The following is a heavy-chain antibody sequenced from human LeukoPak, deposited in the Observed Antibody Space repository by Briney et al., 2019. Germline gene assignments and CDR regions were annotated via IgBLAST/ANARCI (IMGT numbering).Heavy chain of an antibody. V-gene: IGHV3-7*03. J-gene: IGHJ4*02. CDR1: GFTFSSYW. D-gene: IGHD2-15*01. CDR2: IKKDGSEK. Sequence: GGSLRLSCAASGFTFSSYWMNRARQAPGKGLEWVAIIKKDGSEKYYVDSMKGRFTISRDNAKNSLFLQMNSLRAEDTAIYYCTTDTWYSAGHWGQGTLVTVSS. CDR3: TTDTWYSAGH.